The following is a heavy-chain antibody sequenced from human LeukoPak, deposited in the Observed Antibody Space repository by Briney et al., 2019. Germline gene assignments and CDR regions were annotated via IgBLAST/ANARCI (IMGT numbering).Heavy chain of an antibody. D-gene: IGHD1-20*01. CDR1: GGSITTGGYY. CDR3: ATAITGTSPGFDY. V-gene: IGHV4-31*03. J-gene: IGHJ4*02. Sequence: SQTLSLTCTVSGGSITTGGYYWNWIRQHPRKGLEWIGYIFYNGNTYYNPSLKGRVTISLDRSNNQFSLNLSSVTAADTAIYYCATAITGTSPGFDYWGQGTLVTVSS. CDR2: IFYNGNT.